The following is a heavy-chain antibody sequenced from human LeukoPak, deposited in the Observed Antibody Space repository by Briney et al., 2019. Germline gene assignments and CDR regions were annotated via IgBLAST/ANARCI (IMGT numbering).Heavy chain of an antibody. V-gene: IGHV4-39*01. CDR3: ARLWSYYYDSSGYWY. D-gene: IGHD3-22*01. Sequence: SETLSLTCTVSGGSISSSSYYWGWIRQPPGKGLEWIGSIYYSGSTYYNPSLKSRVTISVDTSKNQFSLKLSSVTAADTAVYDCARLWSYYYDSSGYWYWGQGTLVTVSS. CDR2: IYYSGST. CDR1: GGSISSSSYY. J-gene: IGHJ4*02.